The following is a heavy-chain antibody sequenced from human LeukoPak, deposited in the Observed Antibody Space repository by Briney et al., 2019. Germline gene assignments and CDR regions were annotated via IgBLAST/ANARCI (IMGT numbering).Heavy chain of an antibody. Sequence: GGSLRLSCAASGFTFSSYGMHWVRQAPGKGLEWVAVISYDGSNKYYADSVKGRFTISRDNSKNTLYLQMNSLRAEDRAVYYCAKDRGDGYNYDYYYGMDVWGQGTTVTVSS. CDR3: AKDRGDGYNYDYYYGMDV. CDR2: ISYDGSNK. CDR1: GFTFSSYG. D-gene: IGHD5-24*01. V-gene: IGHV3-30*18. J-gene: IGHJ6*02.